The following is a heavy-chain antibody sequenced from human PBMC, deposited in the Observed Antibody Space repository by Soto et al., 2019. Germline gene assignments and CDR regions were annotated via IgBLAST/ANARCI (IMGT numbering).Heavy chain of an antibody. V-gene: IGHV4-59*01. CDR3: ARGGWYVDY. D-gene: IGHD6-19*01. CDR2: IYYSGST. J-gene: IGHJ4*02. Sequence: SETLSLTCTVSGGSLSGNYWSWIRQPPGKGLEWIGYIYYSGSTNYNPSLKSRVTISVDTSENQFSLKLTSVTAADTAVYFCARGGWYVDYWGQGTLVTGSS. CDR1: GGSLSGNY.